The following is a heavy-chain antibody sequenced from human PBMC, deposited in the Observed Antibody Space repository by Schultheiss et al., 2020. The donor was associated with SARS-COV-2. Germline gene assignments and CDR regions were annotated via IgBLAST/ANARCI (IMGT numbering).Heavy chain of an antibody. CDR2: IYYSGST. V-gene: IGHV4-59*12. J-gene: IGHJ6*02. CDR1: GGSISSYY. D-gene: IGHD5-18*01. CDR3: SRGSAMVPYYYYGMDV. Sequence: SETLSLTCTVSGGSISSYYWSWIRQPPGKGLEWIGYIYYSGSTNYNPSLKSRVTISVDTSKNQFSLKLSSVTAADTAVYYCSRGSAMVPYYYYGMDVWGQGTTVTVSS.